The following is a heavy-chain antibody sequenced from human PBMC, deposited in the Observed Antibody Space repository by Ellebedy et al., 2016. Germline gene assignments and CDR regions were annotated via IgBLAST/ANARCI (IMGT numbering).Heavy chain of an antibody. CDR2: VHLTDSHT. V-gene: IGHV5-51*01. Sequence: GESLKISCTHSEYSFFNYWIGWVRLMPGKGLEWMGIVHLTDSHTKYSPSIQGQVTISADSSISTAYLQWNTLKASDTAMYFCAGAVDGTFFWDSWGQGTLVTVSS. J-gene: IGHJ4*02. CDR3: AGAVDGTFFWDS. CDR1: EYSFFNYW. D-gene: IGHD6-13*01.